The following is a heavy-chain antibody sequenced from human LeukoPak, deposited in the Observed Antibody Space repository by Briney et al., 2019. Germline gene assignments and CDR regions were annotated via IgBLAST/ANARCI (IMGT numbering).Heavy chain of an antibody. D-gene: IGHD6-19*01. Sequence: ASVKASCKASGYTFTSYYMHWVRQAPGQGLEWMGIINPSGGSTSYAQKFQGRVTTTRDTSTSTVYMELSSLRSEDTAVYYCARTALIRSGWYHFDYWGQGTLVTVSS. V-gene: IGHV1-46*01. CDR2: INPSGGST. J-gene: IGHJ4*02. CDR3: ARTALIRSGWYHFDY. CDR1: GYTFTSYY.